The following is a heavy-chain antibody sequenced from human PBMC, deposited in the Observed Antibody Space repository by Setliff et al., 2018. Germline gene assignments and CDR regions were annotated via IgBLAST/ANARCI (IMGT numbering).Heavy chain of an antibody. J-gene: IGHJ4*02. Sequence: PSETLSLTCTVSGGSISSYYWSWIRQPAGKGLEWIGHIYIGGSANYNPSLKSRVTMSIDTSKNQFSLKVSSVTAADTAVYYCARSFSRREKFLLDYWGQGALDTVSS. CDR3: ARSFSRREKFLLDY. CDR2: IYIGGSA. V-gene: IGHV4-4*07. CDR1: GGSISSYY.